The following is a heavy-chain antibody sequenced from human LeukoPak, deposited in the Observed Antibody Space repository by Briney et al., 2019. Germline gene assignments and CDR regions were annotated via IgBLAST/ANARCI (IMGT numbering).Heavy chain of an antibody. J-gene: IGHJ2*01. CDR3: ARGRTVTNDFDL. CDR2: FNPSGSNT. Sequence: ASVKVSCKASGYTFTSYYMHWVRQAPGQGLEWMGIFNPSGSNTNYAQRFQGRVTLTRDTSTTTVYMDLSGLRPEDTAVYYCARGRTVTNDFDLWGRGTLLTVSS. D-gene: IGHD4-17*01. V-gene: IGHV1-46*01. CDR1: GYTFTSYY.